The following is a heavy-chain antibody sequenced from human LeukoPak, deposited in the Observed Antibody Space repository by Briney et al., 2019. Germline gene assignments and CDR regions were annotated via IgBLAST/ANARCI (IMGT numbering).Heavy chain of an antibody. CDR3: ARLTGRELLDY. J-gene: IGHJ4*02. CDR1: GYTFTGYY. D-gene: IGHD1-26*01. Sequence: ASVKVSCKASGYTFTGYYMFWVRQAPGQGLEWMGWINPNSGGTNYAQKLQGRVTMTTDTSTSTAYMEPRSLRSDDTAVYYCARLTGRELLDYWGQGTLVTVSS. V-gene: IGHV1-2*02. CDR2: INPNSGGT.